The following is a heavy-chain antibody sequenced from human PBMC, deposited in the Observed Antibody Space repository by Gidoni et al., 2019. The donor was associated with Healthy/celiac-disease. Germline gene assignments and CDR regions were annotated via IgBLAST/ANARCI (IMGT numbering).Heavy chain of an antibody. J-gene: IGHJ6*02. CDR2: IKSKTDGGTT. D-gene: IGHD3-10*01. CDR1: GFTFSNAW. CDR3: TTGEYGSGSYYYYYYGMDV. V-gene: IGHV3-15*01. Sequence: EVQLVESGGGLVKPGGSLRLSCAASGFTFSNAWMSWVRQAPGKGLEWVGRIKSKTDGGTTDYAAPVKGRFTISRDDSKNTLYLQMNSLKTEDTAVYYCTTGEYGSGSYYYYYYGMDVWGQGTTVTVSS.